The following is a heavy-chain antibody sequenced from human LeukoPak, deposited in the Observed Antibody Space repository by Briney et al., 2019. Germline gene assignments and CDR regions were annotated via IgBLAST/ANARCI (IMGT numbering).Heavy chain of an antibody. Sequence: GGSLRLSCAASGFTFSSYSMNWVRQAPGKGLEWVSSISSSSGYIYYADSVKGRFTISRDNAKNSLYLQMNSLRAEDTAVYYCARDRGLSSSAFDIWGQGTMVTVSS. V-gene: IGHV3-21*01. CDR3: ARDRGLSSSAFDI. CDR2: ISSSSGYI. CDR1: GFTFSSYS. J-gene: IGHJ3*02. D-gene: IGHD3-10*01.